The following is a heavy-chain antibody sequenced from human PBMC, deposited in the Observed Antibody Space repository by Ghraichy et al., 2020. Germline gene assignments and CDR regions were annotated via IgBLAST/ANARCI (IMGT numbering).Heavy chain of an antibody. D-gene: IGHD3-3*01. Sequence: ASVKVSCKVSGYTLTELSMHWVRQAPGKGLEWMGGFDPEDGETIYAQKFQGRVTMTEDTSTDTAYMELSSLRSEDTAVYYCATEMAIFPSTRKYYGMDVWGQGTTVTVSS. J-gene: IGHJ6*02. CDR2: FDPEDGET. CDR3: ATEMAIFPSTRKYYGMDV. CDR1: GYTLTELS. V-gene: IGHV1-24*01.